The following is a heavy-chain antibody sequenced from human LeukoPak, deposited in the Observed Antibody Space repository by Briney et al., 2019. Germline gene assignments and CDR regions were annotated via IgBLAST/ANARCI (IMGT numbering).Heavy chain of an antibody. J-gene: IGHJ4*02. CDR2: ISYDGSNK. Sequence: GGSLRLSCAASGFTFSSYAMHWVRQAPGKGLEWVAVISYDGSNKYYADSVKGRFTISRDNSKNTLYLQMNSLRAEDTAVYYCARDRAEGAAAIDYWGQGTLVTVSS. V-gene: IGHV3-30-3*01. D-gene: IGHD6-25*01. CDR3: ARDRAEGAAAIDY. CDR1: GFTFSSYA.